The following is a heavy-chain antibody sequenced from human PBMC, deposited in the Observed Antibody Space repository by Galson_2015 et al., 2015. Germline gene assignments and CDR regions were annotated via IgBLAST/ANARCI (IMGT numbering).Heavy chain of an antibody. CDR2: IWYDGSNK. J-gene: IGHJ4*02. CDR3: ARDFDGNSIAVAGIFDY. D-gene: IGHD6-19*01. Sequence: SLRLSCAASGFTFSSYGMHWVRQAPGKGLEWVAVIWYDGSNKYYADSVKGRFPISRDNSKNTLHLQMNSLRAEDTAVYYCARDFDGNSIAVAGIFDYWGQGTLVTVSS. CDR1: GFTFSSYG. V-gene: IGHV3-33*01.